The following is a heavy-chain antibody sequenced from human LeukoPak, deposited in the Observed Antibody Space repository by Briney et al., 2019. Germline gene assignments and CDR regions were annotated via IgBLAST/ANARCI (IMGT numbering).Heavy chain of an antibody. D-gene: IGHD3-3*01. Sequence: PGGSLRLSCAASGFTFSDYYMSWIRQAPGKGLEWVSYISSSGSTIYYADSVKGRFTISRDNAKNSLYLQMNSLRAEDTAVYYCAREPTTYDFWSGYSLPRLYYFDYWGQGTLVTASS. CDR2: ISSSGSTI. J-gene: IGHJ4*02. CDR1: GFTFSDYY. V-gene: IGHV3-11*01. CDR3: AREPTTYDFWSGYSLPRLYYFDY.